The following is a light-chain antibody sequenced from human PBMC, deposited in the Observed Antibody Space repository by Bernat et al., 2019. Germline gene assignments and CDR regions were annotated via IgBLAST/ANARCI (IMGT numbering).Light chain of an antibody. V-gene: IGKV1-9*01. CDR3: QQSNSYPLT. CDR1: QVIGTY. CDR2: GAS. Sequence: DIQMTQSPSTLSASVGDRVTITCRASQVIGTYLAWYHQKPGKAPHLLIYGASTLQSGVPSRFSGSGSGTEFTLTISSLQPEDSATYYCQQSNSYPLTFGPGTKVDI. J-gene: IGKJ3*01.